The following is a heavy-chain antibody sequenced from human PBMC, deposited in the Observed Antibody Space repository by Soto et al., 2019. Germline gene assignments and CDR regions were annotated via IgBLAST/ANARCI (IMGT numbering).Heavy chain of an antibody. CDR2: INEDGAQT. Sequence: EVQLVESGGGLVQPGGSLRLSCAASGFTFSGYWMNWVRQAPGKGLEWVATINEDGAQTYYVDSVKGRFTISRDKARDSLYLQMNRLGAEDTAVYYCARGGGWICDYWGQGTLVAVSS. D-gene: IGHD5-12*01. J-gene: IGHJ4*02. CDR3: ARGGGWICDY. CDR1: GFTFSGYW. V-gene: IGHV3-7*04.